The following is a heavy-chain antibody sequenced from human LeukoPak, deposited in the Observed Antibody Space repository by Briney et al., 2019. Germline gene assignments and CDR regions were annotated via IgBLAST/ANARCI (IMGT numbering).Heavy chain of an antibody. V-gene: IGHV3-30*04. J-gene: IGHJ5*02. Sequence: PGGSLRLSCVASGFTFSSYAIHWVRQAPGKGLEWVAVISYDGTYTYYADSVKGRFTISRDNSKNTLYLQMTSLRAEDTAVYYCARDGGDAQTLYNRFDPWGQGTLVTVSS. CDR3: ARDGGDAQTLYNRFDP. CDR1: GFTFSSYA. D-gene: IGHD3-16*01. CDR2: ISYDGTYT.